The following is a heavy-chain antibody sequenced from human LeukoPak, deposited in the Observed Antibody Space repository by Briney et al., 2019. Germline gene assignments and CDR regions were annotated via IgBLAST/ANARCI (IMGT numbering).Heavy chain of an antibody. J-gene: IGHJ4*02. Sequence: GGSLRLSCAASGFTFSSYGMHWVRQAPGKGLEWVAFIRYDGSNKYYADSVKGRFTISRDNSKNTLYLQMNSLRAEDTAVYYCAKVSTPLDDFWSGYCFDYWGQGTLVTVSS. CDR2: IRYDGSNK. CDR3: AKVSTPLDDFWSGYCFDY. D-gene: IGHD3-3*01. V-gene: IGHV3-30*02. CDR1: GFTFSSYG.